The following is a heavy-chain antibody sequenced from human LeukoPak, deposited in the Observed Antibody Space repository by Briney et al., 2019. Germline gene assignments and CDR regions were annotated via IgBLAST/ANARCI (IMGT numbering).Heavy chain of an antibody. D-gene: IGHD3-9*01. Sequence: SETLSLTCAVYGGSFSGYYWSWIRQPPGNGLEWIGEINHSGSTNYNPSLKSRVTISVDTSKNQFSLKPSSVTAADTAVYYCARGAILRYFDRFDPWGQGTLVTVSS. CDR3: ARGAILRYFDRFDP. CDR1: GGSFSGYY. V-gene: IGHV4-34*01. CDR2: INHSGST. J-gene: IGHJ5*02.